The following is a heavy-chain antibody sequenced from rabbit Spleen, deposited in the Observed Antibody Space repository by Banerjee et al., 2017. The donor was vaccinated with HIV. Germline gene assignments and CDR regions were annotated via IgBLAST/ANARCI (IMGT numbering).Heavy chain of an antibody. CDR1: GFDLSSYG. CDR3: VRGASSSGYYSL. CDR2: IDPIFGAT. V-gene: IGHV1S47*01. D-gene: IGHD1-1*01. Sequence: QEQLVESGGGLVQPGGSLKLSCKVSGFDLSSYGMSWVRQAPGKGLEWIGYIDPIFGATYYATLVNGRFPISSHNAQNTLYLQLNSLTAADTATYFCVRGASSSGYYSLWGQGTLVTVS. J-gene: IGHJ3*01.